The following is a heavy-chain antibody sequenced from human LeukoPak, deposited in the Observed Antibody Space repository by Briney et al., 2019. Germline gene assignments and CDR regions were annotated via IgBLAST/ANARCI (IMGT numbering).Heavy chain of an antibody. CDR2: ISYSGST. V-gene: IGHV4-59*08. CDR3: ARSTVLGDVSDI. J-gene: IGHJ3*02. Sequence: SETLSLTCTVSGGSINNYYWSWIRQPPGKGLEWIGYISYSGSTNYNPSLKSRVTISIDTSKNQFSLRLSSVTAADTAVYYCARSTVLGDVSDIWGQGTMVTVSS. D-gene: IGHD3-16*01. CDR1: GGSINNYY.